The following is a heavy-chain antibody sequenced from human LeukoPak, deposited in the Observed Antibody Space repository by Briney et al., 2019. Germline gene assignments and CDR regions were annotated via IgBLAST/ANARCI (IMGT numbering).Heavy chain of an antibody. CDR2: ISANNGNT. CDR3: GRGIVAAGSMSY. Sequence: GASVKVSCKASGYTFTSYGITWVRQAPGQGLEWMGWISANNGNTNSAQKLQGRVTMTTDTSTSTAYIELRSLRSDDTAVYYCGRGIVAAGSMSYWGQGTLVTVSS. CDR1: GYTFTSYG. V-gene: IGHV1-18*01. J-gene: IGHJ4*02. D-gene: IGHD6-13*01.